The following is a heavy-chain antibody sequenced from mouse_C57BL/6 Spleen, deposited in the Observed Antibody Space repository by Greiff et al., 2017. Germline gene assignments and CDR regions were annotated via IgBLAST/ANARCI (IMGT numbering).Heavy chain of an antibody. J-gene: IGHJ3*01. CDR1: GYAFSSYW. V-gene: IGHV1-80*01. CDR3: ARGPQTAQVAWFAY. Sequence: QVQLQQSGAELVKPGASVKISCKASGYAFSSYWMNWVKQRPGKGLEWIGQIYPGDGDTNYNGKFKGKATLTADKSSSTAYMQLSSLTSEDSAVYFCARGPQTAQVAWFAYWGQGTLVTVSA. CDR2: IYPGDGDT. D-gene: IGHD3-2*02.